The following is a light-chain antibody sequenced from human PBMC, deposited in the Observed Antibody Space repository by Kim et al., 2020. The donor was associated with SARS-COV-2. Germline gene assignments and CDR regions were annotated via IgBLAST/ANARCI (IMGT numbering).Light chain of an antibody. J-gene: IGLJ2*01. CDR2: QDT. V-gene: IGLV3-1*01. CDR3: QAWHSSTVV. CDR1: KLGDKY. Sequence: SGSPGQTADITCSGDKLGDKYACWYQQKPGQSPVLVIYQDTKRPSGIPERFSGSNSGNTATLTISETQAMDEADYYCQAWHSSTVVFGGGTQLTVL.